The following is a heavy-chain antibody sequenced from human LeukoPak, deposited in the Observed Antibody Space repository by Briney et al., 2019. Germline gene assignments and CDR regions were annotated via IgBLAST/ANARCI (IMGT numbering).Heavy chain of an antibody. V-gene: IGHV3-30-3*01. CDR3: ARGPDTMDV. J-gene: IGHJ6*02. CDR2: ISYDESNK. CDR1: GFAFSSYA. Sequence: GGSLRLSCAASGFAFSSYAMHWVRQAPGKGLEWVAVISYDESNKYDADSAKGRFTIFRDNSKNTLYLQMNNLRAEDTAVYYCARGPDTMDVWGQGTTVTVSS.